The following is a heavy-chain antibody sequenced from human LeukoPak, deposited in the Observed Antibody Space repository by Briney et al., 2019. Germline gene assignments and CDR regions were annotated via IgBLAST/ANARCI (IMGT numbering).Heavy chain of an antibody. J-gene: IGHJ4*02. CDR2: INHSGST. D-gene: IGHD6-13*01. CDR1: GGSFNNYY. CDR3: ARSGYSSSWYYY. Sequence: SETLSLTCAVYGGSFNNYYWSWIRQPPGKGLEWIGEINHSGSTNYNPSLKSRVTISVDTSKNQFSLKLSPVTAADTAVYYCARSGYSSSWYYYWGQGTLVTVSS. V-gene: IGHV4-34*01.